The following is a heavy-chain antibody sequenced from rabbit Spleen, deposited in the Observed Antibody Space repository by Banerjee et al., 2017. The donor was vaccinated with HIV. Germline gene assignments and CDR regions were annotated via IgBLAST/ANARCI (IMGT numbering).Heavy chain of an antibody. CDR1: GFSFSSNDY. CDR3: ARDVNIGGVGRGDLYL. Sequence: QEQLEESGGDLVKPGASLTLTCTASGFSFSSNDYMCWVRQAPGKGLEWTACIRAGSSGSTYYASWAKGRFTISRASSTTVTLQMTSLTAADTATYFCARDVNIGGVGRGDLYLWGPGTLVTVS. J-gene: IGHJ6*01. CDR2: IRAGSSGST. V-gene: IGHV1S45*01. D-gene: IGHD2-1*01.